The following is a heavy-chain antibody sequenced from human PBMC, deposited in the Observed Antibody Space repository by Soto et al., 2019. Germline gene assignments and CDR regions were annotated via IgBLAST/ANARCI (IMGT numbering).Heavy chain of an antibody. CDR1: GFTFSSYG. J-gene: IGHJ4*02. CDR2: IWYDGSNK. D-gene: IGHD3-22*01. Sequence: GSLRLSCAASGFTFSSYGMHWVRQAPGKGLEWVAVIWYDGSNKYYADSVKGRFTISRDNSKNTLYLQMNSLRAEDTAVYYCAREGVYSSGYSYFDYWGQGTLVTVSS. CDR3: AREGVYSSGYSYFDY. V-gene: IGHV3-33*01.